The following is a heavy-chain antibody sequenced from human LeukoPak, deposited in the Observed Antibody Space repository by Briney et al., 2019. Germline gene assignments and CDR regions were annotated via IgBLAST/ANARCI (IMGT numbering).Heavy chain of an antibody. Sequence: SQTLSLTCTVSGGSISSGDYYWSWIRQPPGKGLEWIGYIYYSGSTYYNPSLKSRVTISVDTSKNQFSLKLSSVTAADTAVYYCARERAEPIVGASARPDYWGQGTLVTVSS. V-gene: IGHV4-30-4*08. CDR1: GGSISSGDYY. CDR2: IYYSGST. D-gene: IGHD1-26*01. J-gene: IGHJ4*02. CDR3: ARERAEPIVGASARPDY.